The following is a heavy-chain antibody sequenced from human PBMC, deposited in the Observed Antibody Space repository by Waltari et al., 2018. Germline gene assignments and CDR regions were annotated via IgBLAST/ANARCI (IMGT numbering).Heavy chain of an antibody. CDR2: IYTSVST. D-gene: IGHD3-22*01. CDR3: ARASVAAGSYVSSGPIHS. J-gene: IGHJ4*02. Sequence: QVQLQESRPGLVKPSQTLSLTCTVSGGSTSSGSYYWSWSRRPGGKGLGWIARIYTSVSTTYTPSLKSRVTISVDTSRTEFSLKLGSVTAADTAVYYCARASVAAGSYVSSGPIHSWGQGTLVTVSS. CDR1: GGSTSSGSYY. V-gene: IGHV4-61*02.